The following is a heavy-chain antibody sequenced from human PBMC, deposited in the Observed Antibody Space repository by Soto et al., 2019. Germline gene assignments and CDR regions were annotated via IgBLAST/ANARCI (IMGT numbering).Heavy chain of an antibody. J-gene: IGHJ4*02. CDR2: INPNSSGT. CDR3: ARLQYSGSYSGFYY. V-gene: IGHV1-2*04. CDR1: GYTFTGYY. Sequence: ASVKVSCKASGYTFTGYYMHWVRQAPGQGLEWMGWINPNSSGTNYAQKFQGWVTMTRDTSISTAYMELSRLRSDDTAVYYCARLQYSGSYSGFYYWGQGTLVTVS. D-gene: IGHD1-26*01.